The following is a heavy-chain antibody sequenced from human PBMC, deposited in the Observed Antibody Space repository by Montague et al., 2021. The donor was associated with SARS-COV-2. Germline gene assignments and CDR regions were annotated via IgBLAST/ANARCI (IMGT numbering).Heavy chain of an antibody. J-gene: IGHJ3*02. CDR3: ARDQTYYDILTGYLAPADLDAFDI. Sequence: SLSLSCAASGFTFSSYSMNWVRQAPGKGLEWVSSISSSSSYIYYADSVKGRFAISRDNAKNSLYLQMNSLRAEDMAVYYCARDQTYYDILTGYLAPADLDAFDIWGQGTMVTVSS. D-gene: IGHD3-9*01. CDR1: GFTFSSYS. CDR2: ISSSSSYI. V-gene: IGHV3-21*01.